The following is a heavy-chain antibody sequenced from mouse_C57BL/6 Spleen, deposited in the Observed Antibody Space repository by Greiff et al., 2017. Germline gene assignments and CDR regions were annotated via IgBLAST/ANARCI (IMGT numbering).Heavy chain of an antibody. CDR3: ARDQGTFYAMDY. J-gene: IGHJ4*01. CDR2: ISDGGSYT. Sequence: EVKLVESGVGLVKPGGSLKLSCAASGFTFSSYAMSWVRQTPEKRLEWVATISDGGSYTYYPDNVKGRFTISRDNAKNNLYLQMSHLKSEDTAMYYCARDQGTFYAMDYWGQGTSVTVSS. D-gene: IGHD3-2*02. V-gene: IGHV5-4*01. CDR1: GFTFSSYA.